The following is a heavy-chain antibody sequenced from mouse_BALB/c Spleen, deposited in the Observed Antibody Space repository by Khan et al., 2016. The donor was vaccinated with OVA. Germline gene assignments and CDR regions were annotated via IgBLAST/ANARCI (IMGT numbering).Heavy chain of an antibody. CDR2: IWAGGST. Sequence: VELVESGPGLVAPSQSLSITCTVSGFSLTSYGIHWVRQPPGKGLEWLGIIWAGGSTNYNSALMSRLSISKDNSRSQVFLKMNSLQTDDTAMYFCARNRESDYFDYWGQGTTRTGSS. J-gene: IGHJ2*01. CDR3: ARNRESDYFDY. CDR1: GFSLTSYG. V-gene: IGHV2-9*02.